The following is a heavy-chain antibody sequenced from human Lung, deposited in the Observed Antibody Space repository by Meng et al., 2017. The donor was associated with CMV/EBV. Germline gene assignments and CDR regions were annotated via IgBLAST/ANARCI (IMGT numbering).Heavy chain of an antibody. D-gene: IGHD1-26*01. CDR3: ARVEVGITSGDY. CDR2: INAYNGDT. CDR1: GYTFTGYY. Sequence: QGQLVQSGAEVKKPWASVKFSCKASGYTFTGYYMHWVRQAPGQGLEWMGWINAYNGDTNYAQTLQGRVTMTTDTSTSTAYMELRSLRSDDTAVYYCARVEVGITSGDYWGQGTLVTVSS. J-gene: IGHJ4*02. V-gene: IGHV1-18*04.